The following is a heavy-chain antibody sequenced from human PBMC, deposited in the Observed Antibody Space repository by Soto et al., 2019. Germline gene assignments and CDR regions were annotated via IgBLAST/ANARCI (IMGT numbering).Heavy chain of an antibody. CDR3: ATAPIVVVTPISSNLERDLDY. CDR1: GGSISSGDYY. D-gene: IGHD2-21*02. CDR2: IYYSGST. J-gene: IGHJ4*02. Sequence: SETLSLTCTVSGGSISSGDYYWSWIRQPPGKGLEWIGYIYYSGSTYYNPSLKSRVTISVATPKNQFSLKLSSVTAADTPVYYCATAPIVVVTPISSNLERDLDYWGKGTLVTVSS. V-gene: IGHV4-30-4*01.